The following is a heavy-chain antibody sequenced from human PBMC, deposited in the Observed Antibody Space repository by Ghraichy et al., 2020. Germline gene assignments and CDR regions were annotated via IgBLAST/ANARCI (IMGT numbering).Heavy chain of an antibody. CDR1: GGSISSGGYS. CDR3: AREQDAMDV. V-gene: IGHV4-30-4*07. J-gene: IGHJ6*04. CDR2: IYYSGST. Sequence: SETLSLTCAVSGGSISSGGYSWSWIRQPPGKGLEWIGYIYYSGSTYYNPSLKSRVTISVDTSKNQLSLKLSSVTAADTAVYYCAREQDAMDVWGNGTTVTVSS.